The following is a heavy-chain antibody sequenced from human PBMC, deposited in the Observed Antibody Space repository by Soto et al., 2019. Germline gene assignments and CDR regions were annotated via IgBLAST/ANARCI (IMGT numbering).Heavy chain of an antibody. Sequence: RASVKVSCKASGGTFSSYAISWVRQAPGQGLEWMGGIIPIFGTANYAQKFQGRVTITADESTSTAYMELSSLRSEDTAVYYCARSYYDSSGSPYLDYWGQGTLVTVSS. CDR2: IIPIFGTA. D-gene: IGHD3-22*01. CDR3: ARSYYDSSGSPYLDY. CDR1: GGTFSSYA. V-gene: IGHV1-69*13. J-gene: IGHJ4*02.